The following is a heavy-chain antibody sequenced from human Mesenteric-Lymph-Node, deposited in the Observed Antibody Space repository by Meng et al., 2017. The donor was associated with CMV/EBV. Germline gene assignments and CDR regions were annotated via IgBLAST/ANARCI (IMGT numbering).Heavy chain of an antibody. CDR3: ARGQVFQH. CDR1: GFTFSSSW. V-gene: IGHV3-74*01. Sequence: GESLKISCAVSGFTFSSSWMHWVRQVPGKGPVWVSRINHDGSATTYAASVKGRFPISRDDATNTLYLQMNYLRVEDTAMYYCARGQVFQHWGQGTLVTVSS. J-gene: IGHJ1*01. CDR2: INHDGSAT.